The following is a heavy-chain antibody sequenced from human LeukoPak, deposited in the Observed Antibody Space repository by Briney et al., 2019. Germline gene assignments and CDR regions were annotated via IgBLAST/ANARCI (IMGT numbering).Heavy chain of an antibody. V-gene: IGHV3-7*01. Sequence: PGGSLRLSCAASGFTFSSYWMSWVRQAPEKGLEWVAKIKPDGSEIYHVDSVQGRFTISRDNAKNSLYLQMNSLRAEDTAVYYCARDRLAARGGFDYWGQGTLVTVSS. CDR1: GFTFSSYW. CDR3: ARDRLAARGGFDY. CDR2: IKPDGSEI. J-gene: IGHJ4*02. D-gene: IGHD6-6*01.